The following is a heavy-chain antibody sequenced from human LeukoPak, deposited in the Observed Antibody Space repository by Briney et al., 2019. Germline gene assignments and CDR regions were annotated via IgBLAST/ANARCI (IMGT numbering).Heavy chain of an antibody. D-gene: IGHD3-9*01. CDR2: FSASSTIT. J-gene: IGHJ4*02. Sequence: GGSLRLSCAASGFDFSSYGMSWVRQSPGKGLEWVSTFSASSTITYYADSVKGRFTISKDNSKNTLYLQMNSLRDEDTAVYYCAKGDTYYDLLTCFDFWGPGTLVSVSS. V-gene: IGHV3-23*01. CDR3: AKGDTYYDLLTCFDF. CDR1: GFDFSSYG.